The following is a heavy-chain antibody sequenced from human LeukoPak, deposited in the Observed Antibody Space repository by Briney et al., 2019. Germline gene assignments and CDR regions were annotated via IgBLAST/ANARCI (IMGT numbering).Heavy chain of an antibody. D-gene: IGHD6-13*01. J-gene: IGHJ4*02. Sequence: GGSLRLSCAASGFTFSSYAMSWVRQAPGKGLEWVSAISGSGGSTYYADSVKGRFTISRDNSKNTLYLQMNSLRAEDTAVYYCASSLTGYSSSWLAFDYWGQGTLVTVSS. V-gene: IGHV3-23*01. CDR3: ASSLTGYSSSWLAFDY. CDR2: ISGSGGST. CDR1: GFTFSSYA.